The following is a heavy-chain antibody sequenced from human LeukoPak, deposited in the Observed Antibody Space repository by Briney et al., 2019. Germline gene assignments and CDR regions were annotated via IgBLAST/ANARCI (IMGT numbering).Heavy chain of an antibody. V-gene: IGHV3-48*03. J-gene: IGHJ3*01. D-gene: IGHD3-16*01. CDR3: ASPRGRAFDL. CDR2: ISNSAI. Sequence: PGGSLRLSCAASGFTFSSYEMNWVRQAPGKGLEWVSHISNSAIYYADSVKGRFTISRDNAKNSLYLQMNSLRADDTAVYYCASPRGRAFDLWGQGTMVAVSS. CDR1: GFTFSSYE.